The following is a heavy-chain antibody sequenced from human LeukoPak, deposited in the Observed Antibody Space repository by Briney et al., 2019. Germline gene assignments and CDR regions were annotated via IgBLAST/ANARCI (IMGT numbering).Heavy chain of an antibody. V-gene: IGHV1-69*04. CDR1: VGTFINYA. D-gene: IGHD5-18*01. CDR3: ARDGGYSYGLD. CDR2: IIPILGIA. Sequence: GSSVTVSFTSSVGTFINYAISWVRQAPGQGLEWMGRIIPILGIANYAQKFQGRVTITADKSTSTAYMELSSLRSEDTAVYYCARDGGYSYGLDWGQGTLVTVSS. J-gene: IGHJ4*02.